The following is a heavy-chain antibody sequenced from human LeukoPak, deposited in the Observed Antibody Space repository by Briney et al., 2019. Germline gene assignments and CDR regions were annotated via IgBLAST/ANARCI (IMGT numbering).Heavy chain of an antibody. Sequence: PGRSLRLSCAVSAFTPSTYYTRWARRVPGKGLEWGSGIRTAGEPYFATSIKGRFTFSRENAKTSLFLQMTGLRVGDTAVYYCARGSYCSGGVCSPVGAFDIWGQGTVVTVSS. J-gene: IGHJ3*02. CDR1: AFTPSTYY. CDR2: IRTAGEP. D-gene: IGHD2-21*02. V-gene: IGHV3-13*05. CDR3: ARGSYCSGGVCSPVGAFDI.